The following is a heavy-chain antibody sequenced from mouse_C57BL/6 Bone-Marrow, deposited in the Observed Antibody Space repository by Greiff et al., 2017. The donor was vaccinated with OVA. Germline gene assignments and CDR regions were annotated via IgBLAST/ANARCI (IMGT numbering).Heavy chain of an antibody. CDR3: AREIPITTVVNWYFDV. CDR2: INYDGSST. J-gene: IGHJ1*03. D-gene: IGHD1-1*01. CDR1: GFTFSDYY. Sequence: EVKLVESEGGLVQPGSSMKLSCTASGFTFSDYYMAWVRQVPEKGLEWVANINYDGSSTYYLDSLKSRFIISRDNAKNILYLQMSSLKAEDTATYYCAREIPITTVVNWYFDVWGTGTTVTVSS. V-gene: IGHV5-16*01.